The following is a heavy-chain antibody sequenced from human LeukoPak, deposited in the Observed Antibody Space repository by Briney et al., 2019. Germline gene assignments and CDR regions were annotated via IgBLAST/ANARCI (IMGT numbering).Heavy chain of an antibody. V-gene: IGHV3-23*01. J-gene: IGHJ3*02. CDR3: AKDPGRGSPRAFDI. CDR2: ISGNGGST. Sequence: PGGSLRLSCAASGFTFSSYSMSWVRQAPGKGLEWVSAISGNGGSTYYADSVKGRFTISRDNSKNPLYLQMNSLRAEDTAVYYCAKDPGRGSPRAFDIWGQGTMVTVSS. CDR1: GFTFSSYS. D-gene: IGHD5-12*01.